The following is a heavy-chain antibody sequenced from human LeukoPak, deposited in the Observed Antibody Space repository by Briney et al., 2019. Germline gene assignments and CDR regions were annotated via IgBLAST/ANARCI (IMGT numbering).Heavy chain of an antibody. V-gene: IGHV3-23*01. CDR1: GFTFSSYA. Sequence: GGSLRLSCAASGFTFSSYAMSWVRRAPGKGLEWVSAISGSGGSTYYADSVKGRFTISRDNSKNTLYLQMNSLRAEDTAVYYCAKEFWNDEDYYGMDVWGQGTTVTVSS. J-gene: IGHJ6*02. CDR2: ISGSGGST. D-gene: IGHD1-1*01. CDR3: AKEFWNDEDYYGMDV.